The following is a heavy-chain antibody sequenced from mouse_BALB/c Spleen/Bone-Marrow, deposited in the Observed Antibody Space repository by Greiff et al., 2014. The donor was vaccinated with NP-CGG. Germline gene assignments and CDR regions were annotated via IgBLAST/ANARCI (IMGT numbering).Heavy chain of an antibody. V-gene: IGHV1-31*01. D-gene: IGHD1-1*01. CDR2: INPCNGAT. CDR1: GYSFTGYY. J-gene: IGHJ4*01. CDR3: ASNYYGYAMDY. Sequence: EVQLQESGPELVKPGASVKISCKASGYSFTGYYMHWVKQSHVKSLEWIGRINPCNGATSYNQNFKDKASLTVDKSSSTAYMELHSLTSEDSAVYYCASNYYGYAMDYWGQGTSVTVSS.